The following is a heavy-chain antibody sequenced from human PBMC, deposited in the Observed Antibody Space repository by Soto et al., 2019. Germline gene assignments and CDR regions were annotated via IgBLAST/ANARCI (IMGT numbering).Heavy chain of an antibody. J-gene: IGHJ5*01. CDR1: GFTFSSYP. D-gene: IGHD3-10*01. V-gene: IGHV3-30-3*01. Sequence: GGSLRLSCAASGFTFSSYPIHWVRQAPGKGLEWVGSISYDGTSEDFADSLRGRFTLSRDNSKNMLWLQMNSLRSEDTAVYYCLRDYSGWFDFWGQGTLVTVSS. CDR2: ISYDGTSE. CDR3: LRDYSGWFDF.